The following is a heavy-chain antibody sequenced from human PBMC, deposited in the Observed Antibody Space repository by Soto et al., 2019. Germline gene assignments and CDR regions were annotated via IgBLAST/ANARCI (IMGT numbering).Heavy chain of an antibody. J-gene: IGHJ4*02. CDR1: GGSISGYY. CDR3: ARGGIAARRDLFPY. D-gene: IGHD6-6*01. Sequence: SETLSLTCAVYGGSISGYYWSWIRQPPGKGLEWIGEINHSGSTNYNPSLKSRVTISVDTSKNQFSLKLSSVTAADTAVYYCARGGIAARRDLFPYWGQGTLVTVSS. CDR2: INHSGST. V-gene: IGHV4-34*01.